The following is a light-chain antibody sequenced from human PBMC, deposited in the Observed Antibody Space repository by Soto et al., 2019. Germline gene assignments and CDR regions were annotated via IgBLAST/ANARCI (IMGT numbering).Light chain of an antibody. CDR3: QQYGSSGT. V-gene: IGKV3-20*01. J-gene: IGKJ1*01. CDR2: GAS. Sequence: MVVRRVASARCFSWVEEANLPLRASQSVSSSYLAWYQQKPGQAPRLLIYGASSRATGIPDRFSGSGSGTDFTLTISRLEPEDFAVYYCQQYGSSGTFGQGTKVDIK. CDR1: QSVSSSY.